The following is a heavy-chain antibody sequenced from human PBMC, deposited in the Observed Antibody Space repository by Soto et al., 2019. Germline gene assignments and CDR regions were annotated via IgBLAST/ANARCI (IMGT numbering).Heavy chain of an antibody. Sequence: QITLKESGPTLVKPTQTLTLTCTFSGFSLSTSGVGVGWIRQPPGKALEWLALISWDDDKRYSPSLKSSLTITKDTAKNQVVLTMTNMDPVDTATYYCAHRPSYCSGGSCYSGFDYWGQGTLVTVSS. V-gene: IGHV2-5*02. CDR1: GFSLSTSGVG. CDR2: ISWDDDK. CDR3: AHRPSYCSGGSCYSGFDY. D-gene: IGHD2-15*01. J-gene: IGHJ4*02.